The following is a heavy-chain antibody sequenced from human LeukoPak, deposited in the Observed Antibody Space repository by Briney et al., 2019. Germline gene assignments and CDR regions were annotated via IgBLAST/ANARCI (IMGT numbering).Heavy chain of an antibody. CDR3: ANGKYGSGYLEAFDI. J-gene: IGHJ3*02. D-gene: IGHD3-22*01. Sequence: PGGSLRLSCAASGFTFSSYAMSWVRQAPGKGLEWVSAISGSGGSTYYADSVKGRFTISRDNSKNTLYLQMNSLRAEDTAVYYCANGKYGSGYLEAFDIWGQGTMVTVSS. CDR1: GFTFSSYA. V-gene: IGHV3-23*01. CDR2: ISGSGGST.